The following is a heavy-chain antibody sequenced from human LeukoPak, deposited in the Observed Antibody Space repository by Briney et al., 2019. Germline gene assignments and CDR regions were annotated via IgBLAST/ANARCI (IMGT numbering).Heavy chain of an antibody. D-gene: IGHD5-24*01. V-gene: IGHV3-7*03. CDR3: AKEGRSLQTY. J-gene: IGHJ4*02. CDR1: GFMFSSNW. Sequence: GGSLRLSCAASGFMFSSNWMNWVRLAPGKGLEWVANIKEDGTETYYVDSVKGRFTISRDNAKNSLYLQMNSLRVEDTAVYYCAKEGRSLQTYWGQGTLVTVSS. CDR2: IKEDGTET.